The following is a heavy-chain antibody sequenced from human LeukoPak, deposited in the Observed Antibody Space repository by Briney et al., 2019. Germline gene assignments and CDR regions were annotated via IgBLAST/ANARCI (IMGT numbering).Heavy chain of an antibody. J-gene: IGHJ4*02. Sequence: GGSLRLSCAASGFTFSSYGMHWVRQAPGKGLEWVAVIWYDGSNKYYADSVKGRCTISRDNSKNTLYLQMNSLRAEDTAVYYCARDGRYYYDSSGYYYFDYWGQGTLVTVSS. CDR3: ARDGRYYYDSSGYYYFDY. D-gene: IGHD3-22*01. CDR1: GFTFSSYG. CDR2: IWYDGSNK. V-gene: IGHV3-33*01.